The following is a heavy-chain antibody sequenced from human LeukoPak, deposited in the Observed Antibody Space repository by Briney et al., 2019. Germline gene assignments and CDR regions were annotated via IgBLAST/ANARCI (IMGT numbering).Heavy chain of an antibody. D-gene: IGHD3-10*01. CDR3: AKDSSSGSSYYFHGMDV. Sequence: GRSLRLSCAASGFTFSSYGMHWVRQAPGKGLEWVSAISGSGGSTYYADSVKGRFTISRDNSNYTLDLQMNSLRAEDTAVYYCAKDSSSGSSYYFHGMDVWGQGTTVIVSS. CDR2: ISGSGGST. V-gene: IGHV3-NL1*01. CDR1: GFTFSSYG. J-gene: IGHJ6*02.